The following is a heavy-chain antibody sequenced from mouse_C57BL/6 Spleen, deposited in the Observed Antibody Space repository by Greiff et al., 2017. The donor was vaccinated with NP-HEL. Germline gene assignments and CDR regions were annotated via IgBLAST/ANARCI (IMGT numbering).Heavy chain of an antibody. Sequence: VKLMESDAELVKPGASVKISCKVSGYTFTDHTIHWMKQRPEQGLEWIGYIYPRDGSTKYNEKFKGKATLTADKSSSTAYMQLNSLTSEDSAVYGCALYDYDAVYAMDYWGQGTSVTVSS. CDR2: IYPRDGST. J-gene: IGHJ4*01. CDR1: GYTFTDHT. V-gene: IGHV1-78*01. D-gene: IGHD2-4*01. CDR3: ALYDYDAVYAMDY.